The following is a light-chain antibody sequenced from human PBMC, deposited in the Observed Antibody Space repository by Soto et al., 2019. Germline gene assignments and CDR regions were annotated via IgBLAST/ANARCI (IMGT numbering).Light chain of an antibody. CDR2: GNS. J-gene: IGLJ2*01. CDR1: SSNIGAGYE. Sequence: QSVLTQPPSVSGAPGQRVTISCTGSSSNIGAGYEVHWYQQLPGTAPKLLIYGNSNRPSGVPDRFSGSKSGTSASLAITGLHAEDEPDYYCQSYDSSLSGVLVFGGGPQLTVL. CDR3: QSYDSSLSGVLV. V-gene: IGLV1-40*01.